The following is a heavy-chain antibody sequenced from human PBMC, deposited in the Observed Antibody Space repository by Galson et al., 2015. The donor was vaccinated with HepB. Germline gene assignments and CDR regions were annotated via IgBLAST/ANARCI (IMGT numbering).Heavy chain of an antibody. CDR3: ALGLDPPIVATIRYYYYYGMDV. CDR1: GGTFSSYA. Sequence: SVKVSCKASGGTFSSYAISWVRQAPGQGLEWMGGIIPIFGTANYAQKFQGRVTITADESTSTAYMELSSLRSEDTAVYYCALGLDPPIVATIRYYYYYGMDVWGQGTTVTVSS. D-gene: IGHD5-12*01. V-gene: IGHV1-69*13. J-gene: IGHJ6*02. CDR2: IIPIFGTA.